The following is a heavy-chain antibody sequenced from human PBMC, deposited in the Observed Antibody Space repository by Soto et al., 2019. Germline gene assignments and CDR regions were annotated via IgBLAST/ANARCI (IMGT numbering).Heavy chain of an antibody. Sequence: SETLSLTCTVSGGSISSYYWSWIRQPPGKGLEWIGYIYYSGSTNYNPSLKSRVTISVDTSKNQFSLKLSSVTAADTAVYYCARDPDSSWRTFDYWGQGTLVTVSS. CDR3: ARDPDSSWRTFDY. CDR2: IYYSGST. CDR1: GGSISSYY. D-gene: IGHD6-13*01. J-gene: IGHJ4*02. V-gene: IGHV4-59*01.